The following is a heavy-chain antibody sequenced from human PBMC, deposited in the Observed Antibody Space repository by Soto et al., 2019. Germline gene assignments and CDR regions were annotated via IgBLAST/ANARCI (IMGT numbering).Heavy chain of an antibody. V-gene: IGHV1-69*13. J-gene: IGHJ3*01. Sequence: ASVKVSCKASGGTFSSYAISWVRQAPGQGLEWMGGIIPIFGTANYAQKFQGRVTITADESTSTAYMELRSLRSEDTAVYYCARVEVAPAPVGADAVDVWGQGTMDTVSS. CDR1: GGTFSSYA. CDR3: ARVEVAPAPVGADAVDV. D-gene: IGHD2-2*01. CDR2: IIPIFGTA.